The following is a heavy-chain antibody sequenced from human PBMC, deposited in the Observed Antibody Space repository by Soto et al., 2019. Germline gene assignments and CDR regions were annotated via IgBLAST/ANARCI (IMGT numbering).Heavy chain of an antibody. CDR1: GFTFSSYG. Sequence: GGSLRLSCAASGFTFSSYGMHWVRQAPGKGLEWVAVISYDGSNKYYADSVKGRFTISRDNSKNTLYLQMNSLRAEDTAVYYCAKHLRDIVVVVAATGGDAFDIWGQGTMVTVSS. D-gene: IGHD2-15*01. CDR3: AKHLRDIVVVVAATGGDAFDI. CDR2: ISYDGSNK. J-gene: IGHJ3*02. V-gene: IGHV3-30*18.